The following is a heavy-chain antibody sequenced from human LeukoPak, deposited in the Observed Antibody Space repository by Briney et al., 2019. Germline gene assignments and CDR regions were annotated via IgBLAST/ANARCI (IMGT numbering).Heavy chain of an antibody. CDR1: GFTFNSYA. CDR3: AKDPKQQLVPNWFDP. D-gene: IGHD6-13*01. Sequence: QAGGSLRLSCAASGFTFNSYAMTWARQAPGKGLEWVSAISGSGGSTYYADSVKGRFTISRDNSKNTLYLQMNSLRAEDTAVYYCAKDPKQQLVPNWFDPWGQGTLVTVSS. CDR2: ISGSGGST. J-gene: IGHJ5*02. V-gene: IGHV3-23*01.